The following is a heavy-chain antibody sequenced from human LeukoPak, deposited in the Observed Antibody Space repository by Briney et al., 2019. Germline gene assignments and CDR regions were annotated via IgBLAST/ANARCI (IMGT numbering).Heavy chain of an antibody. V-gene: IGHV4-39*01. D-gene: IGHD3-10*01. CDR1: GGSINNDVCY. Sequence: SETLSVTCTVSGGSINNDVCYWDWIRQTPGKGLEWIGNIHNSGNTYYKSSLKSRVGMSIDTSQNQFSLRLSSVTAADTAVYYCARHPGRSNWFDTWGQGILVTISS. CDR3: ARHPGRSNWFDT. CDR2: IHNSGNT. J-gene: IGHJ5*02.